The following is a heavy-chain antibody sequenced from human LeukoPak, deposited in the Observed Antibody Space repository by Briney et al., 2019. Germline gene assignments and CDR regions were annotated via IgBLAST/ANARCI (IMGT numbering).Heavy chain of an antibody. J-gene: IGHJ4*02. CDR3: VYFASDY. CDR1: GFTFSSYW. D-gene: IGHD2/OR15-2a*01. CDR2: IKRKTDGGST. Sequence: GGSLRLSCAASGFTFSSYWMHWVRQAPGKGLEWVGRIKRKTDGGSTDYAAPVKGRFTISRDDSKNTLYLQMSSLQIEDTAVYYCVYFASDYWGQGTLVTVSS. V-gene: IGHV3-15*01.